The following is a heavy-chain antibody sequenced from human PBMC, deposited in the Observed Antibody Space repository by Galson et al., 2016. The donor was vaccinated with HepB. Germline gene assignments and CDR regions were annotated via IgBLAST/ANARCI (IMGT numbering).Heavy chain of an antibody. V-gene: IGHV1-2*04. Sequence: SVKVSCKASGYSFTGHYMHWVRQAPGQGLEWMGWINLNSGGTNYAQQFQGWVTMTRDTSISTAYMELSRLRSDDMAVYYCARGTYYYDSGGYGWFDPWGQGTLVTVSS. J-gene: IGHJ5*02. CDR2: INLNSGGT. D-gene: IGHD3-22*01. CDR1: GYSFTGHY. CDR3: ARGTYYYDSGGYGWFDP.